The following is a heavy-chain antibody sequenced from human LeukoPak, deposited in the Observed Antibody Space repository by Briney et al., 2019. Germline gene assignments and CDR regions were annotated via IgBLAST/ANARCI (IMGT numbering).Heavy chain of an antibody. CDR2: IHSGGNT. CDR1: GFSVSSNY. D-gene: IGHD1-26*01. CDR3: ARGGWEPDY. V-gene: IGHV3-53*01. J-gene: IGHJ4*02. Sequence: GGSLRLSCAASGFSVSSNYMNWVRQAAGKGLEWVTIIHSGGNTYYADSVKGRFTVSGDNSKNTMYLQMNSLRAEDTAVYYCARGGWEPDYWGQGTLVTVSS.